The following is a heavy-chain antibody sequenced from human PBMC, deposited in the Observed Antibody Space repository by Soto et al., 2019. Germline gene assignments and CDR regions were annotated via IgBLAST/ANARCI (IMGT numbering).Heavy chain of an antibody. CDR1: GFAFSSYG. Sequence: QEQLVESGGGVVQPGRSLRLSCAASGFAFSSYGMHWVRQAPGKGLEWVAVISYDGSNKYYADSVKGRFTLSRDNSKNTLYLQMNSLGVEDTAVYYCAKELWLSRSAFVYYYGMDVWGQGTTVTVSS. V-gene: IGHV3-30*18. J-gene: IGHJ6*02. CDR2: ISYDGSNK. CDR3: AKELWLSRSAFVYYYGMDV. D-gene: IGHD6-6*01.